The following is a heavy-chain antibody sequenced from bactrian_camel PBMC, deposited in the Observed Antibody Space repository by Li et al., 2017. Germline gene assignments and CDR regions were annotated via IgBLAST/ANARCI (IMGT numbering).Heavy chain of an antibody. CDR2: IDSDGGST. D-gene: IGHD6*01. V-gene: IGHV3S61*01. CDR3: AADGSSWYHYYR. J-gene: IGHJ4*01. Sequence: VQLVESGGGSVQTGGSLTLSCTVSGLSFDDYAMDWFRQAPGKEREGVAAIDSDGGSTYYADSVRGRFTISKDVAKNTLYLQMNSLKSDDTAMYFCAADGSSWYHYYRWGRGTQVTVS. CDR1: GLSFDDYA.